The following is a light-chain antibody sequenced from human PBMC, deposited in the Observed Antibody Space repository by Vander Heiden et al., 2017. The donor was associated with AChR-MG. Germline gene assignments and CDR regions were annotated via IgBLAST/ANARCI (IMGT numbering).Light chain of an antibody. CDR3: QQRSNWPLT. CDR2: DAS. J-gene: IGKJ4*01. V-gene: IGKV3-11*01. CDR1: QSVSSY. Sequence: EIVLTQSPATLSLSPGERATLSCRASQSVSSYLAWYQQKPGQAPRLLIYDASNRATGIPARFSGSGSGTDFTLTISSLEPEDFAVYSCQQRSNWPLTSGGGTKVEIK.